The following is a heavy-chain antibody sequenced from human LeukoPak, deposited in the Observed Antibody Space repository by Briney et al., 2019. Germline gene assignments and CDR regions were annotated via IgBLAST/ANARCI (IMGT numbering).Heavy chain of an antibody. Sequence: GGSLRLSCAASGFTFSRYDMHWVRQATGKGLEWVSGIGTAGDTYYAGSVKGRFTISRENAKNSLYLQMNSLTAGDTAVYYCAGAGSETQWRAFDFWGQGALVTVLS. CDR2: IGTAGDT. D-gene: IGHD6-19*01. CDR1: GFTFSRYD. V-gene: IGHV3-13*01. J-gene: IGHJ4*02. CDR3: AGAGSETQWRAFDF.